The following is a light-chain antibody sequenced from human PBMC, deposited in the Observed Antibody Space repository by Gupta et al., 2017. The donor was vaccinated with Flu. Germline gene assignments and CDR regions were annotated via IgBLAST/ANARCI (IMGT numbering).Light chain of an antibody. Sequence: DTVMTQSPDSLAVSLRERATINCKSSQTVLYSSNNQNYLTWYQQKPGQPPRLLIYWASTRKSGVPERFSGSGSGTDFTLTISSLQAEDVAVYYCQHYYSTPLTFGGWTKVEIK. CDR1: QTVLYSSNNQNY. V-gene: IGKV4-1*01. J-gene: IGKJ4*01. CDR3: QHYYSTPLT. CDR2: WAS.